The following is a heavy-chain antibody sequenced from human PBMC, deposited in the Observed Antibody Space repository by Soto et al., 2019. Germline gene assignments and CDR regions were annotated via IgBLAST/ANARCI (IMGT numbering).Heavy chain of an antibody. D-gene: IGHD2-2*01. CDR3: ARGDFYCSSTSCWHY. Sequence: ASVKVSCKASGYTFTSYGISWVRQAPGQGLEWMGWISAYNGNTNYAQKLQGRVTMTTDTSTSTAYMELRSLRSDDTAVYYCARGDFYCSSTSCWHYWGQGTLVTVSS. CDR2: ISAYNGNT. V-gene: IGHV1-18*01. J-gene: IGHJ4*02. CDR1: GYTFTSYG.